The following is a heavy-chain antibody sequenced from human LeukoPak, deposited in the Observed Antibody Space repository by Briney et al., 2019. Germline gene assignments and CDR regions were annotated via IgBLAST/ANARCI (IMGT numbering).Heavy chain of an antibody. D-gene: IGHD6-19*01. Sequence: GRSLRLSCAGSGFIFNNYAMHWVRQPPGKGLEWVSGISWNSGTIDYADSVRGRFTISRDNAKNSLYLQMDSLRVEDTAFYYCAKDNRRHYTSGPNPDSLHWGQGTLVTVSS. J-gene: IGHJ4*02. CDR3: AKDNRRHYTSGPNPDSLH. CDR1: GFIFNNYA. V-gene: IGHV3-9*01. CDR2: ISWNSGTI.